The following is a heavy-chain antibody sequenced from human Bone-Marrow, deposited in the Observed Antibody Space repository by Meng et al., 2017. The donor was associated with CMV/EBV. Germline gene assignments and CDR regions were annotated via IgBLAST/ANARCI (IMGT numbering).Heavy chain of an antibody. Sequence: SQTLSLTCAVYGGSFSGYYWSWIRQPPGKGLEWIGEINHSGSTNYNPSLKSRVTISVDTSKNQFSLKLSSVTAADTAVYYCARARLGYCSSTSCYTYDYWGQGTLVTSYS. V-gene: IGHV4-34*01. CDR2: INHSGST. J-gene: IGHJ4*02. CDR3: ARARLGYCSSTSCYTYDY. D-gene: IGHD2-2*02. CDR1: GGSFSGYY.